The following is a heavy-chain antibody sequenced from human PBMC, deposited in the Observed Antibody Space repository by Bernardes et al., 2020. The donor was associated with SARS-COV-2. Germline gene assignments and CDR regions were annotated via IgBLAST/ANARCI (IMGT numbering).Heavy chain of an antibody. CDR1: GFTFDDYA. CDR3: ATLIVVAGSNYYYGMDV. D-gene: IGHD6-19*01. J-gene: IGHJ6*02. Sequence: GGSLRLSCAASGFTFDDYAMHWVRQAPGKGLEWVSGISWNSGSIGYADSVKGRFTISRDNAKNSLYLQMNSLRAEDTALYYCATLIVVAGSNYYYGMDVWGQGTTVTVSS. CDR2: ISWNSGSI. V-gene: IGHV3-9*01.